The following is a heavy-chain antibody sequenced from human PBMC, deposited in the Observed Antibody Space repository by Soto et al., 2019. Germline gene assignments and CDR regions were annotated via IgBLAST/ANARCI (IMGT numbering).Heavy chain of an antibody. Sequence: EVQLVESGGGLVQPGGSLRLSCVASGFIFNSYSMNWVRQAPGKGLEWISYINSGSTSVFYADSVKGRFTISRDNAKNSLYLQMNSLRAEDTAVYYCGSSASTDAYWGQGTLVTVSS. CDR3: GSSASTDAY. J-gene: IGHJ4*02. CDR1: GFIFNSYS. CDR2: INSGSTSV. D-gene: IGHD3-22*01. V-gene: IGHV3-48*01.